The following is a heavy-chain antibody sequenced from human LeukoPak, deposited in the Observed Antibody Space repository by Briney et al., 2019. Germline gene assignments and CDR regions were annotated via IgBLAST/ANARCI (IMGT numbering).Heavy chain of an antibody. Sequence: PGGSLRLSCAASGFTFSGYWMTWVRQAPGKGLEWVANIKEDGSEKYYVDSVKGRFTISRDNAKNSLYLQMNILRAEDTAVYHCARWGCSGGTCYSFFDYWGQGTLVTVSS. CDR2: IKEDGSEK. J-gene: IGHJ4*02. V-gene: IGHV3-7*05. CDR1: GFTFSGYW. D-gene: IGHD2-15*01. CDR3: ARWGCSGGTCYSFFDY.